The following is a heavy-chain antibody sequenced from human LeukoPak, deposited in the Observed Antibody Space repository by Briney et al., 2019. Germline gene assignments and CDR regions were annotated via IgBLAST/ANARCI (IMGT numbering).Heavy chain of an antibody. Sequence: PGGPLRLSCAASGFTFSSYWMHWVRQAPGKGLVWVSRISTDGSSTNSADSVKGRLTISRDNAKNTLYLQMNSLRAEDTAVYYCVREYSSSSGRAFDIWGQGTMVTVSP. CDR1: GFTFSSYW. J-gene: IGHJ3*02. CDR3: VREYSSSSGRAFDI. D-gene: IGHD6-6*01. CDR2: ISTDGSST. V-gene: IGHV3-74*01.